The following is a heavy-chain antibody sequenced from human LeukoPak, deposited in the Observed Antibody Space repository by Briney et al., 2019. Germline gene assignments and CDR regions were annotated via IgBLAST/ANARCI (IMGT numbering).Heavy chain of an antibody. D-gene: IGHD6-6*01. CDR1: GFSLSTSGMR. CDR2: VDWDDDK. Sequence: SGPTLVKPTQTLTLTCTFSGFSLSTSGMRVSWIRQPPGKALEWLARVDWDDDKFYSKSLKTRLTISKDASKNQVVLTMTNMDPVDTATYYCARVGYRSSVGYMDVWGKGTTVTVSS. V-gene: IGHV2-70*04. J-gene: IGHJ6*03. CDR3: ARVGYRSSVGYMDV.